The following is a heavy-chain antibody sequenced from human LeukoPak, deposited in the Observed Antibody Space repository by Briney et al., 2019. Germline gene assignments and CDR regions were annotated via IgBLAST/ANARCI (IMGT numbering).Heavy chain of an antibody. CDR2: ISCYNGDT. J-gene: IGHJ4*02. CDR1: GYTFTHHG. D-gene: IGHD3-22*01. V-gene: IGHV1-18*01. Sequence: ASVKVSCKASGYTFTHHGISWVRQAPGQGLEWMGWISCYNGDTMYAQSVQGRVTMTTDTSTRTAYIELRSLRSDDTAVYYCARDPSNSSGYHAHFDSWGQGTLVTVSS. CDR3: ARDPSNSSGYHAHFDS.